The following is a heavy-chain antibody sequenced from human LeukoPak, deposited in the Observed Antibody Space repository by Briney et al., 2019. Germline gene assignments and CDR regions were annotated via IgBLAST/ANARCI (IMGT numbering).Heavy chain of an antibody. D-gene: IGHD5-18*01. J-gene: IGHJ4*02. CDR3: ARGRRDNSYGLDY. V-gene: IGHV4-4*07. CDR1: GPSISSYY. Sequence: SETLSLTCTVPGPSISSYYWNWVRQPAGKGLEWIGRIHITGSTNSTTSLKSRLTMSLNTSKNRFSLKLTAVTAADTAVYYGARGRRDNSYGLDYWGQGTLVTVSS. CDR2: IHITGST.